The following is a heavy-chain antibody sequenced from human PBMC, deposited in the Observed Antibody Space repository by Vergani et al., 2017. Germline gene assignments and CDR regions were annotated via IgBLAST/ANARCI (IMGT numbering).Heavy chain of an antibody. D-gene: IGHD3-22*01. J-gene: IGHJ6*02. CDR3: ARDYYDSSGYYYLYYYYYGMDV. V-gene: IGHV3-7*01. CDR2: IKQDGSEK. CDR1: GFTFSSYW. Sequence: EVQLVESGGGLVQPGGSLRLSCAASGFTFSSYWMSWVRQAPGKGLEWVANIKQDGSEKYYVDSVKGRFTISRDNAKNSLYLQMNSLRAEDTAVYYCARDYYDSSGYYYLYYYYYGMDVWGQGTTVTVSS.